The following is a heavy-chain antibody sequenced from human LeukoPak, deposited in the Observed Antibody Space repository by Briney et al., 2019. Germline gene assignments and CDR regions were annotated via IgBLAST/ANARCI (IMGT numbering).Heavy chain of an antibody. CDR3: ARTERAYSSSAHIDY. D-gene: IGHD6-6*01. V-gene: IGHV3-20*04. CDR2: INWNGGST. CDR1: GFTFDDYG. Sequence: GGSLRLSCAASGFTFDDYGMSWVRQAPGKGLEWVSGINWNGGSTGYADSVKGRFTISRDNAKNSLYLQMNSLRAEDTALYYCARTERAYSSSAHIDYWGQGTLVTVSS. J-gene: IGHJ4*02.